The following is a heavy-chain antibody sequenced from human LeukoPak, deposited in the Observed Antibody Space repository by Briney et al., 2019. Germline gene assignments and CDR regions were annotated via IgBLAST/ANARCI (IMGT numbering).Heavy chain of an antibody. Sequence: GGSLRLSCAASGFTFSNAWMSWVRQAPGKGLEWVGRIKSKTDGGTTDYAAPVKGRFTISRDDSKNTLYLQMNSLKTEDTAVYYCTTDPVRRWPNPHYMDVWGKGTTVTVSS. CDR1: GFTFSNAW. V-gene: IGHV3-15*01. CDR3: TTDPVRRWPNPHYMDV. D-gene: IGHD3-10*01. CDR2: IKSKTDGGTT. J-gene: IGHJ6*03.